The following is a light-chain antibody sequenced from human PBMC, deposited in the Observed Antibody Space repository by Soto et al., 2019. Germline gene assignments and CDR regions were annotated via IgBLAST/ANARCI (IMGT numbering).Light chain of an antibody. J-gene: IGKJ5*01. Sequence: IQLTQSPAFLSPSIGESVTITCRASQVISTSLAWYQVKTGKAPKLLIYAASTLESGVPSRFSATVSGTEFSLTITSLQPEDFATYYCQQLHSHSYTFGQGTRLEIK. CDR3: QQLHSHSYT. V-gene: IGKV1-9*01. CDR2: AAS. CDR1: QVISTS.